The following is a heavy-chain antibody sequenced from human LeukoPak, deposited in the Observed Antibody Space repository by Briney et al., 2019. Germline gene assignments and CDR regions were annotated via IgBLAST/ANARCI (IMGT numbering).Heavy chain of an antibody. CDR2: INHSGST. CDR1: GGPFSGYY. Sequence: PSETLSLTCAVYGGPFSGYYWSWIRQPPGKGLEWIGEINHSGSTNYNPSLKSRVTISVDTSKNQFPLKLSSVTAADTAVYYCATSLIYAFDIWGQGTMVTVSS. J-gene: IGHJ3*02. D-gene: IGHD3/OR15-3a*01. V-gene: IGHV4-34*01. CDR3: ATSLIYAFDI.